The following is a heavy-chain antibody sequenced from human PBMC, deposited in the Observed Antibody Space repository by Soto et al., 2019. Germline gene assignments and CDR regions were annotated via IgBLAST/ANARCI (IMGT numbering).Heavy chain of an antibody. V-gene: IGHV3-21*06. CDR2: ISSGSDYI. Sequence: ESGGGLVKPGGSLRLACNFSFSMYSMDWVRQAPGKGLEWVASISSGSDYIKYADSVKGRFTISRDNTKNSVSLQMSSLRVEDMAMYYCTRDQGGSYDSWFDPWGRGTLVTVSS. CDR3: TRDQGGSYDSWFDP. J-gene: IGHJ5*02. D-gene: IGHD1-26*01. CDR1: FSMYS.